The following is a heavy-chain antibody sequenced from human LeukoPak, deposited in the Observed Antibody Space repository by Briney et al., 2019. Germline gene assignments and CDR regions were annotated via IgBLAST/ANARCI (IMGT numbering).Heavy chain of an antibody. Sequence: SGGSLRLSCAASGFTFSSYTMSWVRQAPGKGLEWVSGISDGGGSTYYADSVKGRFTISRDNSKNTLYLQMNTLRAEDTAVYYCAKVYSSGWYVDSWGQGTLVTVSS. CDR2: ISDGGGST. CDR3: AKVYSSGWYVDS. D-gene: IGHD6-19*01. V-gene: IGHV3-23*01. CDR1: GFTFSSYT. J-gene: IGHJ4*02.